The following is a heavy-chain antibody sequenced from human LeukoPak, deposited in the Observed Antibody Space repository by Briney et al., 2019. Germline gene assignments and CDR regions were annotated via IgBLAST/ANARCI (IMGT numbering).Heavy chain of an antibody. CDR1: GFTFSAYA. CDR2: ISGATDGSDVRT. Sequence: GGSVRLSCAASGFTFSAYAMSWVRQAPGKGLEWVSAISGATDGSDVRTFYADSVKGRFTISRDNSKNTLYLQMNSLRVEDTAAYYCAKDRVHFEDWGQGTLVTVSS. V-gene: IGHV3-23*01. CDR3: AKDRVHFED. J-gene: IGHJ4*02.